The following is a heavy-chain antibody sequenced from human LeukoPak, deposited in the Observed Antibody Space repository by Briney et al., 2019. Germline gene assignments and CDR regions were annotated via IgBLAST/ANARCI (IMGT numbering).Heavy chain of an antibody. V-gene: IGHV4-59*01. CDR3: AAAADFGYFDY. Sequence: PSETLSLTCTVSGGSISSYYWIWIRQPPGKGLEWIGYIYYSGSTNYNPSLKSRVTISVDTSKNQFSLKLSSVTAADTAVYYCAAAADFGYFDYWGQGTLVTVSS. D-gene: IGHD6-13*01. CDR1: GGSISSYY. J-gene: IGHJ4*02. CDR2: IYYSGST.